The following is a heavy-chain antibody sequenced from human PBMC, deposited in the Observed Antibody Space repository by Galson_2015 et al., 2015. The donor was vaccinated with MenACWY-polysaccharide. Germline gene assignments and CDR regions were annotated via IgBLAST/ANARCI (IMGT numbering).Heavy chain of an antibody. CDR1: GFTFSTYW. D-gene: IGHD2-15*01. Sequence: SLRLSCAASGFTFSTYWMHWVRHVPGKGLVWVSRINADGSATGYADSVRGRFTISRDNAKNTLYLEMNSLRAEDTAVYYCTTAGAKYCSGSSCNFNWFDPWGQGTQVTVSS. V-gene: IGHV3-74*01. CDR2: INADGSAT. J-gene: IGHJ5*02. CDR3: TTAGAKYCSGSSCNFNWFDP.